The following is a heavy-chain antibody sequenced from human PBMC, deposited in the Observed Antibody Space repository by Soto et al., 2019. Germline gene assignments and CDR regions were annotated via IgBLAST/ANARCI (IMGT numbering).Heavy chain of an antibody. CDR1: GGSFSGYY. J-gene: IGHJ6*02. Sequence: SETLSLTCAVYGGSFSGYYWSWIRQPPGKGLEWIGEINHSGSTNYNPSLKSRVTISVDTSKNQFSLKLSSVTAADTAVYYCARIVDDYSNPKGDYYYVMDVWGQGTTVTVSS. CDR3: ARIVDDYSNPKGDYYYVMDV. V-gene: IGHV4-34*01. CDR2: INHSGST. D-gene: IGHD4-4*01.